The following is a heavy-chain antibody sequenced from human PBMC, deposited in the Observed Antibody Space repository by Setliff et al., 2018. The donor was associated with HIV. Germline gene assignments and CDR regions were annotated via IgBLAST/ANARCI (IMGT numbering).Heavy chain of an antibody. Sequence: GGSLRLSCAVSGFTFISYGMYWVRQAPGKGLEWVAFIRYDGSYRYYVDSVKGRFTISRDNSKNAMFLQMNSLRVEDTAIYYCAKMHTAMDPDTFDIWGQGTMVTVSS. J-gene: IGHJ3*02. CDR3: AKMHTAMDPDTFDI. CDR2: IRYDGSYR. V-gene: IGHV3-30*02. CDR1: GFTFISYG. D-gene: IGHD5-18*01.